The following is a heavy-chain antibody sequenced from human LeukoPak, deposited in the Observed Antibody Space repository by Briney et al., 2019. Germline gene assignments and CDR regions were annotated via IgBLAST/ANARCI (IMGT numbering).Heavy chain of an antibody. CDR3: STSPTFGSSWYQFNY. V-gene: IGHV3-23*01. D-gene: IGHD6-13*01. J-gene: IGHJ4*02. CDR2: ISGRDGRT. CDR1: GLTFYTYA. Sequence: GGSLRLSCSVSGLTFYTYAMSWVRQAPGKGLEWVSAISGRDGRTYYTDSVKGRFTISRDNSKNTLYLQMNSLRAEDTAVYYCSTSPTFGSSWYQFNYWGRGALVIVSS.